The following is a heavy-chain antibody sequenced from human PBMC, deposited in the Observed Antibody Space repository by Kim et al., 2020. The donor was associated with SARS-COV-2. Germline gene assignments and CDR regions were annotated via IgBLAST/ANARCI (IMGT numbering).Heavy chain of an antibody. CDR1: GFTFSNYA. J-gene: IGHJ6*02. V-gene: IGHV3-64*01. Sequence: GGSLRLSCAASGFTFSNYAMHWVRQAPGKGLEYVSAISSNGGSTYYANSVKGRFTISRDNSKNTLYLQMVSLRAEDMAVYYCARTCSSTSCYTWYYYYYGMGVWGQGTTVTVSS. CDR2: ISSNGGST. CDR3: ARTCSSTSCYTWYYYYYGMGV. D-gene: IGHD2-2*02.